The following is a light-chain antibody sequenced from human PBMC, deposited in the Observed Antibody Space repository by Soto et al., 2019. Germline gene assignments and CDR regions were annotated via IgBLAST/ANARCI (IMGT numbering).Light chain of an antibody. Sequence: QSALTQPASVSGSPGQSITISCTGTSSDIGAYNYVSWFQQHPGKAPKLMIYDVRNRPSVVSNRFSGSKSGNTASLIISGLQAEDEADYYCCSYTTSSTYVFGTGTKLTVL. CDR1: SSDIGAYNY. CDR2: DVR. J-gene: IGLJ1*01. V-gene: IGLV2-14*01. CDR3: CSYTTSSTYV.